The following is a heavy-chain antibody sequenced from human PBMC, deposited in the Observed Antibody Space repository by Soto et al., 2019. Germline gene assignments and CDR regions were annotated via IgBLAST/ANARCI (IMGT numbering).Heavy chain of an antibody. D-gene: IGHD1-1*01. CDR3: ARGRRPTGTSDAFDI. J-gene: IGHJ3*02. CDR2: VYHSGGT. CDR1: GVSISSSAW. Sequence: QVQLQESGPGLVKSSETLSLTCAVSGVSISSSAWWSWVRHPPGKGLEWIGEVYHSGGTYYNQSLGSRVTISVDKSNNQFSLRLTSVTAADTATYYCARGRRPTGTSDAFDILSQGTMVTVSS. V-gene: IGHV4-4*02.